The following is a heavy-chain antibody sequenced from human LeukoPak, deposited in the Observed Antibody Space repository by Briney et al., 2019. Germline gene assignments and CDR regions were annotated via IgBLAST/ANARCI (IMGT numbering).Heavy chain of an antibody. CDR2: INTDGSKT. Sequence: PGGSLRLSCAASGFTFTDYWMYCVRQAPGKGLVWVSRINTDGSKTYYADSVKGRFTISRDNAKNTVYLQMNSLRAEDTAVYYCAREGLRVVNFDYWGQGTLVTVSS. CDR3: AREGLRVVNFDY. V-gene: IGHV3-74*01. J-gene: IGHJ4*02. D-gene: IGHD2-15*01. CDR1: GFTFTDYW.